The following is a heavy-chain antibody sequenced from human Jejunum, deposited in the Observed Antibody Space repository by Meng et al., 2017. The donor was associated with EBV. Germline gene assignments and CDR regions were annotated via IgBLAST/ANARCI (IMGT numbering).Heavy chain of an antibody. CDR1: GYNFTNYP. V-gene: IGHV1-3*01. CDR3: ASRPGFNIGPFDY. CDR2: INPGNGET. D-gene: IGHD3/OR15-3a*01. J-gene: IGHJ4*02. Sequence: QVQLDQSGADVKKPGASVKLSCKASGYNFTNYPIHWVRQAPGQRPEWMGCINPGNGETEFSQKFQGRVTITRDTSATTAYMELTSLRSEDTAVYYCASRPGFNIGPFDYWGQGTLVTVSS.